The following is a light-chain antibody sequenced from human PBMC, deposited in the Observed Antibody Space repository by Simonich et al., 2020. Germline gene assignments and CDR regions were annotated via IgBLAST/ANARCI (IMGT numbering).Light chain of an antibody. CDR3: MQALQTPLT. V-gene: IGKV2-28*01. Sequence: DILMTHSPLYLPVTPGEPASLSCRSSQSLLHSNGYNYLDWYLQKPGQSPQLLIYLGSNRASGVPDRFSGSGSGTDFTLKISRVEAEDVGVYYCMQALQTPLTFGGGTKVEIK. J-gene: IGKJ4*01. CDR1: QSLLHSNGYNY. CDR2: LGS.